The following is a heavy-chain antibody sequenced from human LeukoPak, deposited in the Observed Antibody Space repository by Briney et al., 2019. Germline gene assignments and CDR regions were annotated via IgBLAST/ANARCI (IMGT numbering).Heavy chain of an antibody. D-gene: IGHD4-17*01. CDR1: GGSISNYY. CDR3: ARDAGTTGKVKFDP. J-gene: IGHJ5*02. CDR2: IYSRVT. Sequence: ASGTLSLTCTVSGGSISNYYLSWIRQPAGKGLEWIGRIYSRVTTYNPSLKSRITMSADTSSNHDSLTLSPITAADTAVYYCARDAGTTGKVKFDPWGQGTLVTVSS. V-gene: IGHV4-4*07.